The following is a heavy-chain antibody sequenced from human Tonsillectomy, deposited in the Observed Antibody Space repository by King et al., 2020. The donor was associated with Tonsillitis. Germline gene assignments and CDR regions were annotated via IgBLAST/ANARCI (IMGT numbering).Heavy chain of an antibody. CDR1: GFTFSSYG. J-gene: IGHJ4*02. CDR3: AKGGGDTTMPIDY. CDR2: IRFDGSNT. Sequence: VQLVESGGGVVQPGGSLRLSCAASGFTFSSYGMHWVRQAPGKGLEWVAFIRFDGSNTYYTDSVKGRFTISRDNSKNTLYLQMNSLRTEDTAVYYCAKGGGDTTMPIDYWGQGTLVTVSS. V-gene: IGHV3-30*02. D-gene: IGHD5-18*01.